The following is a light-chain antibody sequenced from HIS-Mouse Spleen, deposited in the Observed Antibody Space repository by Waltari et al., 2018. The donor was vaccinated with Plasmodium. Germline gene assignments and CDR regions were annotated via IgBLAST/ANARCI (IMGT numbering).Light chain of an antibody. V-gene: IGKV1-39*01. CDR2: AAP. Sequence: DIQMTQSPSSLSASVGDRVTITCRASQGISNNLNWYQQKPGKTPKLLIYAAPSLQSGIPSRFSDSGSGADYTLTIRSLHPEDFATYYCQQSDSTPRTFGPGTKVDIK. CDR1: QGISNN. CDR3: QQSDSTPRT. J-gene: IGKJ3*01.